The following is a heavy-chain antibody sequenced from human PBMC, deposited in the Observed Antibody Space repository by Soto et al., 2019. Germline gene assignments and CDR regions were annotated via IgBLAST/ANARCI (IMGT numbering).Heavy chain of an antibody. CDR1: GDSVSSNSAA. V-gene: IGHV6-1*01. CDR2: TYYRSKWYN. D-gene: IGHD3-10*01. J-gene: IGHJ6*02. CDR3: AREGWFGELLSFDYYGMDV. Sequence: SQTLSLPCAISGDSVSSNSAAWNWIRQSPSRGLEWLGRTYYRSKWYNDYAVSVKSRITINPDTSKNQFSLQLNSVTPEDTAVYYCAREGWFGELLSFDYYGMDVWGQGTTVTVSS.